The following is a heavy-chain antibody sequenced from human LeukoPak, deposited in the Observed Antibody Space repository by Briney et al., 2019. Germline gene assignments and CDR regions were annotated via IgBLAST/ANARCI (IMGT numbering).Heavy chain of an antibody. D-gene: IGHD3-22*01. V-gene: IGHV3-7*01. J-gene: IGHJ4*02. CDR2: IKQDGSEK. CDR1: GFTLSSYW. CDR3: ARDPGRYYYDSSGYFDY. Sequence: GGSLRLSCAASGFTLSSYWMSWVRQAPGKGLEWVANIKQDGSEKYYVDSVKGRFTISRDNAKNSLYLQMNSLRAEDTAVYYCARDPGRYYYDSSGYFDYWGQGTLVTVSS.